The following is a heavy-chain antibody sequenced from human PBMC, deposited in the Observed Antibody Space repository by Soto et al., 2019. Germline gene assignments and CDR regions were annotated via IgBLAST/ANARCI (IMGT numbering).Heavy chain of an antibody. CDR3: ARKATVTTCFDY. J-gene: IGHJ4*02. CDR2: IFYSGST. V-gene: IGHV4-31*03. CDR1: GGSISSGGYY. Sequence: QVQLQESGPGLVKPSQTLSLTCTVSGGSISSGGYYWSWIRQHPGKGLEWIGYIFYSGSTYYNPSLKSRVTISVDTSKKQFSLKLSSVTAADTAVYCCARKATVTTCFDYWGQGTLVTVSS. D-gene: IGHD4-17*01.